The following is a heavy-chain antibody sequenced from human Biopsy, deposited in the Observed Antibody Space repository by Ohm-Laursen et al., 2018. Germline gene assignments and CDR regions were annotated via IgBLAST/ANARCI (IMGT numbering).Heavy chain of an antibody. V-gene: IGHV1-69*06. CDR3: ATKLTGYFHH. D-gene: IGHD3-9*01. J-gene: IGHJ1*01. Sequence: SVKVSCKSPGGTFSNYGVNWVRQAPGQGLEWLGGNIPILGTGNYAQKFQDRVTVAADTSTSTATMELRSLRSDDTAVYYCATKLTGYFHHWGQGTLVIVSS. CDR2: NIPILGTG. CDR1: GGTFSNYG.